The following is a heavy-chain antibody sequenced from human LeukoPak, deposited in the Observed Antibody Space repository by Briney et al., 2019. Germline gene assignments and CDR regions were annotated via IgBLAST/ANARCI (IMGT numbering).Heavy chain of an antibody. CDR3: ARRGGIAAAGDAFDI. Sequence: ASVKVSCKASGYTFTSYGISWVRQAPGQGLEWMGWISAYNGNTNYAQKLQGRVAMTTDTSTSTAYMELRSLRSNDTAVYYCARRGGIAAAGDAFDIWGQGTMVTVSS. CDR2: ISAYNGNT. CDR1: GYTFTSYG. J-gene: IGHJ3*02. D-gene: IGHD6-13*01. V-gene: IGHV1-18*01.